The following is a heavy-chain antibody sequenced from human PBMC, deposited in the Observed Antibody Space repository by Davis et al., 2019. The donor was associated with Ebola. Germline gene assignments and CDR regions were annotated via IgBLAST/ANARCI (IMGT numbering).Heavy chain of an antibody. Sequence: SVKVSCKASRGSFSSYAISWVRQAPRQALEWMGGIIPIFGTANYAQKFQGRVTITADKSTSTAYMELSSLRSEDTAVYYCARVYCSGGSCSTPHLFYDYYGMDVWGQGTTVTVSS. D-gene: IGHD2-15*01. J-gene: IGHJ6*02. CDR3: ARVYCSGGSCSTPHLFYDYYGMDV. V-gene: IGHV1-69*06. CDR1: RGSFSSYA. CDR2: IIPIFGTA.